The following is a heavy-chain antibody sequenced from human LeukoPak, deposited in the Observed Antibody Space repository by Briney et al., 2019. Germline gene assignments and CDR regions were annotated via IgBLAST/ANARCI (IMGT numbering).Heavy chain of an antibody. CDR1: GGSISTCY. CDR3: ARMGGYSGYATH. V-gene: IGHV4-59*08. J-gene: IGHJ4*02. CDR2: ILYSGTT. Sequence: PSETLSLTCTVSGGSISTCYWSWIRQPPGKGLEWIGYILYSGTTKSNPSLKSRVTISVDASKNQISLKLTSVTAADTAFYYCARMGGYSGYATHWGQGTLVTVSS. D-gene: IGHD5-12*01.